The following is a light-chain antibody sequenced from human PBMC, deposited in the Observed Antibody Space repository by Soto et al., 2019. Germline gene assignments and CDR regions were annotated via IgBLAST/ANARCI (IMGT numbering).Light chain of an antibody. CDR1: QSVSSN. CDR2: GAS. V-gene: IGKV3-15*01. J-gene: IGKJ1*01. CDR3: HQYNNWPLWT. Sequence: EIVMTQSPATLSVSPGERATLSCRASQSVSSNLAWYQQKRGQGPRLLIYGASTRATGIPAWFSGSGSGTEFTLTISSLQSEDFAVYYCHQYNNWPLWTFGQGTKVEIK.